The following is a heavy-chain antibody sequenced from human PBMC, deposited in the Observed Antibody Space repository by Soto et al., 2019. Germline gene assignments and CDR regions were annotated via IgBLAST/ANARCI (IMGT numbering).Heavy chain of an antibody. CDR2: IYYSGST. J-gene: IGHJ5*02. Sequence: QVQLQESGPGLVKPSQTLSLTCTVSGGSISSGDYYWSWIRQPPGKGLEWIGYIYYSGSTYYNPSLKSRVTISVDTSKNQFSLKLSSVTAADTAVYYCARAARDYVWGSYGALDPWGQGTLVTVSS. V-gene: IGHV4-30-4*01. D-gene: IGHD3-16*01. CDR3: ARAARDYVWGSYGALDP. CDR1: GGSISSGDYY.